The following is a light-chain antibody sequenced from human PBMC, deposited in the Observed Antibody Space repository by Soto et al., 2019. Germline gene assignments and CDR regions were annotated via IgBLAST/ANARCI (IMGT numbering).Light chain of an antibody. CDR3: QQFYSYPWT. J-gene: IGKJ1*01. CDR2: AAS. V-gene: IGKV1-8*01. CDR1: QSVSSF. Sequence: AIRMTQSPSSLSASIGDRVTLTCRASQSVSSFLAWYPQKPGKAPKLLIYAASTLQTGVPSRFSGSGSGTDFTLTIGCLQSEDFATYSCQQFYSYPWTFGQGAKVEIK.